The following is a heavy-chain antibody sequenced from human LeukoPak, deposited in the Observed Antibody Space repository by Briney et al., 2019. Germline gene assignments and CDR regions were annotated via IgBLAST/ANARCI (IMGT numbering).Heavy chain of an antibody. J-gene: IGHJ6*03. D-gene: IGHD2-2*01. CDR3: ARGRSAAMRYYYYYMDV. Sequence: SETLSLTCTVSGGSISSYYWSWIRQPPGKGLEWIGYIYYSGSTNYNPSLKSRVTISVDTSKNQFSLKLSSVTAADTAVYYCARGRSAAMRYYYYYMDVWGKGTTVTVSS. CDR2: IYYSGST. CDR1: GGSISSYY. V-gene: IGHV4-59*12.